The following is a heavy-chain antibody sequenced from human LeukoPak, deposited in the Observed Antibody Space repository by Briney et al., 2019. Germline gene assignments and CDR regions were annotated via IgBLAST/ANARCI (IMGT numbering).Heavy chain of an antibody. Sequence: GGSLRLSCAASGFTVSSNYMSWVRQAPGKGLEWVSVIYSGGSTYYADSVKGRFTISRDNSKNTLYLQMNSLRAEDTAVYYCARESMTTVTTHAFDIWGQGTMVTISS. CDR3: ARESMTTVTTHAFDI. D-gene: IGHD4-17*01. J-gene: IGHJ3*02. V-gene: IGHV3-53*01. CDR2: IYSGGST. CDR1: GFTVSSNY.